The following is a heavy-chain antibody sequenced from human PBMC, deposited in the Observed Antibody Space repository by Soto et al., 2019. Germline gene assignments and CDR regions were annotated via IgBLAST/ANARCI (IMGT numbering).Heavy chain of an antibody. CDR2: IYHSGST. CDR1: GGSISSYY. V-gene: IGHV4-59*12. Sequence: SETLSLTCTVSGGSISSYYWSWIRQQPGKGLEWIGYIYHSGSTYYNPSLKSRVTISVDRSKNQSSLKLSSVTAADTAVYYCARVPGPWGQGTLVTVSS. CDR3: ARVPGP. J-gene: IGHJ5*02. D-gene: IGHD3-10*01.